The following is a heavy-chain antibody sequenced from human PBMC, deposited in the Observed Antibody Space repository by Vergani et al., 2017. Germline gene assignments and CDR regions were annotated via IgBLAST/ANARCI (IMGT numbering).Heavy chain of an antibody. J-gene: IGHJ4*02. Sequence: QVQLVESGGGVVQPGGSLRLSCAASGFTFSSYGMHWVRQAPGKGLEWVAFIRYDGSNKYYADSVKGRFTISRDNSKNTLYLQMNSLRAEDTAVYYCAKDPARYFDWLQGFDYWGQGTLVTVSS. D-gene: IGHD3-9*01. V-gene: IGHV3-30*02. CDR3: AKDPARYFDWLQGFDY. CDR1: GFTFSSYG. CDR2: IRYDGSNK.